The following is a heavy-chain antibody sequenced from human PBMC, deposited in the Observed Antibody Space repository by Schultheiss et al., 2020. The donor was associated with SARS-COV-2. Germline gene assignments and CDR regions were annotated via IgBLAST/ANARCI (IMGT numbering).Heavy chain of an antibody. D-gene: IGHD6-13*01. CDR3: TRRGSSWYFGMDV. V-gene: IGHV3-74*01. CDR2: IDYDGSNT. J-gene: IGHJ6*02. CDR1: GFTLSRHW. Sequence: GGSLRLSCAASGFTLSRHWVHWVRQVPGKGLVWVSRIDYDGSNTQYADSVKGRFTISRDNAKNTVYLQMNSLRAEDTAVYYCTRRGSSWYFGMDVWGQGTTVTVSS.